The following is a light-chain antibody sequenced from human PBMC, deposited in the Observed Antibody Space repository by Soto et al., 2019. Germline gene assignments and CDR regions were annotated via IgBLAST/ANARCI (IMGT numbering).Light chain of an antibody. CDR2: DVS. CDR1: SSDVGGYNH. Sequence: QSALTQPASVSGSPGQSITIACTGTSSDVGGYNHVSWYQVHPGKAPRLVIYDVSIRPPAVSDRFSGSTSGNTASLTISGLQAEDGAAYSCSSYTATRTVVFGGGTKVTVL. CDR3: SSYTATRTVV. V-gene: IGLV2-14*03. J-gene: IGLJ3*02.